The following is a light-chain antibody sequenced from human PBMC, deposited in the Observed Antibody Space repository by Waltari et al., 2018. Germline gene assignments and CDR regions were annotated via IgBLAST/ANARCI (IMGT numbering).Light chain of an antibody. V-gene: IGLV3-1*01. CDR3: QAWDSSTHVV. CDR1: NLGDKY. CDR2: RDR. J-gene: IGLJ2*01. Sequence: SYELTQPPSVSVSPGQTASITCSGDNLGDKYACWYQQKPGQSLVLVIYRDRQRPSGIPERFSGSNSGNTATLTISGTQAMDEADYYCQAWDSSTHVVFGGGTKLTVL.